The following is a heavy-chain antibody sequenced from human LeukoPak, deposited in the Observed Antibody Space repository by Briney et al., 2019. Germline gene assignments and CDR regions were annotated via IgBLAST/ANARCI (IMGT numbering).Heavy chain of an antibody. J-gene: IGHJ4*02. CDR2: IDNAGSIT. V-gene: IGHV3-74*03. CDR1: GFTFSNYW. CDR3: VRSAFHAGSGNYYDY. Sequence: PGGSLRLSCAASGFTFSNYWIHWVRQAPGKGLVWVSRIDNAGSITTYADSVKGRFTISRDNAENTSYLQMNSLRVEDTAVYYCVRSAFHAGSGNYYDYWGQGTLVTVSS. D-gene: IGHD3-22*01.